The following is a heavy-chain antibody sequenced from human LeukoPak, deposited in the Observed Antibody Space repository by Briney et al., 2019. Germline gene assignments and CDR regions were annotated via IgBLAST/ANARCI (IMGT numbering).Heavy chain of an antibody. J-gene: IGHJ4*02. CDR3: ARDHYDSSGYQDY. CDR2: IYSGGST. D-gene: IGHD3-22*01. CDR1: GFTVSSNY. V-gene: IGHV3-66*01. Sequence: GGSLRLSCAASGFTVSSNYMSWVRQALGKGLEWVSVIYSGGSTYYADSVKGRFTISRDNSKNTLYLQMNSLRAEDTAVYYCARDHYDSSGYQDYWGQGTLDTVSS.